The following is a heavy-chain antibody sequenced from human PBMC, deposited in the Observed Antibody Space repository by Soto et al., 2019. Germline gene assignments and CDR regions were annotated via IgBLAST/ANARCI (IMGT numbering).Heavy chain of an antibody. CDR3: AKDRFGIVGPVDY. J-gene: IGHJ4*02. CDR1: GLIFSDYA. Sequence: EVQLLESGGNLVQPGGSLRLSCAASGLIFSDYAMSWVRQAPGKGLECVACISGSGGDTFYADSVKGRFTISRDNSQNTLSLHMNSLRVDDTAVYLCAKDRFGIVGPVDYWGQGTLVTVSS. D-gene: IGHD1-26*01. CDR2: ISGSGGDT. V-gene: IGHV3-23*01.